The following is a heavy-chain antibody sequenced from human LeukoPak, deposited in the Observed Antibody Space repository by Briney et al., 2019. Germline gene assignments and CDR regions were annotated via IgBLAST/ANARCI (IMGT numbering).Heavy chain of an antibody. J-gene: IGHJ4*02. V-gene: IGHV3-23*01. CDR3: AKEGSTVTAGQYFDY. CDR2: ISGSGGNT. D-gene: IGHD4-17*01. Sequence: RGSLRLSCAASGFAFSNYAMRWVRQAPGKGLEWVSTISGSGGNTYYAESVKGRFSVSRDNSKTTLYLQMNSLRAEDTAVYYCAKEGSTVTAGQYFDYWGQGTLVTDSS. CDR1: GFAFSNYA.